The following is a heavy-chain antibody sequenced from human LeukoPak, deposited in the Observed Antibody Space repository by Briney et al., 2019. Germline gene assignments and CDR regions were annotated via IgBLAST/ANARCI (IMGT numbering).Heavy chain of an antibody. Sequence: SGTLSLTCTVSGDSINNNNYYWGWVRQPPGKGLEWIGNIYYNGRTYYSPSLKSRGTISVDTSNNQFSLRLSSVTAADTAVYYCARITDRTIFGEIMHGFDIWGQGTPVTVSS. CDR2: IYYNGRT. D-gene: IGHD3-3*01. V-gene: IGHV4-39*01. CDR1: GDSINNNNYY. CDR3: ARITDRTIFGEIMHGFDI. J-gene: IGHJ3*02.